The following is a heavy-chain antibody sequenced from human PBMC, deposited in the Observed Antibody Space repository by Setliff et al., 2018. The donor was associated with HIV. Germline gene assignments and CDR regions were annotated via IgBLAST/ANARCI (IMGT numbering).Heavy chain of an antibody. J-gene: IGHJ6*03. CDR2: IKQDGSEK. Sequence: GGSLRLSCAASGFTFSNYWMNWVRQAPGKGLEWVANIKQDGSEKYYVDSVKGRFTISRDDAKNSLYLQMNSLRAEDTAVYYCARDLYFYYYMDVWGKGTTVTVSS. CDR3: ARDLYFYYYMDV. CDR1: GFTFSNYW. D-gene: IGHD3-9*01. V-gene: IGHV3-7*01.